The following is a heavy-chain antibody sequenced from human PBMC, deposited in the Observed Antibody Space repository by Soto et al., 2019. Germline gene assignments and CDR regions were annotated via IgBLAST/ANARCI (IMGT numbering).Heavy chain of an antibody. Sequence: QVQLVQSGAEVKKPGSSVKVSCKASGGTFSSYAISWVRQAPGQGLEWMGGIIPIFGTADYAQKFQGRVTITADESTSTAYMELSSLRSEDTAVYYCASHSSLRGYCIGTSCYGYYYGMDVWGQGTTVTVSS. CDR2: IIPIFGTA. V-gene: IGHV1-69*12. J-gene: IGHJ6*02. CDR1: GGTFSSYA. CDR3: ASHSSLRGYCIGTSCYGYYYGMDV. D-gene: IGHD2-2*01.